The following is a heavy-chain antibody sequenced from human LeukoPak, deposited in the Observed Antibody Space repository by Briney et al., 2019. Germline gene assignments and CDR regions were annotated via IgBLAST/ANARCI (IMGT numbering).Heavy chain of an antibody. J-gene: IGHJ3*02. Sequence: GGPLRLSCGASGFPVSSNYRSGLRKAPGKGLEGVLVIYSGGGTDYADSARGRFTISRDNSKNTLYLQMNSLRAEDTAVYYCARAVGVTAIHNAFDIWGQGTMVTVSS. D-gene: IGHD2-21*02. V-gene: IGHV3-66*02. CDR2: IYSGGGT. CDR1: GFPVSSNY. CDR3: ARAVGVTAIHNAFDI.